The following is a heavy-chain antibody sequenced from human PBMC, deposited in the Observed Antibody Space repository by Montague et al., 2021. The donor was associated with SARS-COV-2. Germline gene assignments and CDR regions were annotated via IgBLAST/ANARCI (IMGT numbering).Heavy chain of an antibody. CDR1: GYTFSTYW. CDR3: ARDRPMIDL. Sequence: SLRLSCAASGYTFSTYWMSWVRQAPGKGLEWVATIKQDGSEKRYADSVKGRFTISRDNAKNSLYLQVNSLRAEDTAVYYCARDRPMIDLWGQGTAVTVSS. J-gene: IGHJ6*02. CDR2: IKQDGSEK. V-gene: IGHV3-7*01. D-gene: IGHD3-16*01.